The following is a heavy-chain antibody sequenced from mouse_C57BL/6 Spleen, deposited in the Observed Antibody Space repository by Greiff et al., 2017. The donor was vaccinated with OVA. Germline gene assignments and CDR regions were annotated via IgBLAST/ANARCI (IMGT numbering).Heavy chain of an antibody. J-gene: IGHJ1*03. CDR2: IHPNSGST. V-gene: IGHV1-64*01. Sequence: VQLQQPGAELVKPGASVKLSCTASGYTFTSYWMHWVKQRPGQGLEWIGMIHPNSGSTNYNEKFKSKATLTVDKSSSTAYMQLSTLTSEASAVYYCARQGYYCSFHFDDWGKGTMVTVSA. CDR3: ARQGYYCSFHFDD. CDR1: GYTFTSYW. D-gene: IGHD1-1*01.